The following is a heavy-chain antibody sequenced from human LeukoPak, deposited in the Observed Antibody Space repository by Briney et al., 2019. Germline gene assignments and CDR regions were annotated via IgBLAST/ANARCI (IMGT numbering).Heavy chain of an antibody. V-gene: IGHV1-69*10. Sequence: ASVKVSCKASGYTFTSYGISWVRQAPGQGLEWMGWIIPILGIANYAQKFQGRVTITADKSTSTAYMELSSLRSEDTAVYYCARSLGIVGATPFDYWGQGTLVTVSS. D-gene: IGHD1-26*01. J-gene: IGHJ4*02. CDR3: ARSLGIVGATPFDY. CDR2: IIPILGIA. CDR1: GYTFTSYG.